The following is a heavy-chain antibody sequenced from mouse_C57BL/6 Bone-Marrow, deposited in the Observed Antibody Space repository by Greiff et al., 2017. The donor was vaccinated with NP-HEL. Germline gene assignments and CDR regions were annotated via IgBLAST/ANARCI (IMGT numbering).Heavy chain of an antibody. CDR1: GFNIKNTY. Sequence: EVQGVESVAELVRPGASVKLSCTASGFNIKNTYMHWVKQRPEQGLEWIGRIDPANGNTKYAPKFQGKATITADTSSNTAYLQLSSLTSEDTAIYYCARAYYSNSTWFAYWGQGTLVTVSA. D-gene: IGHD2-5*01. CDR3: ARAYYSNSTWFAY. CDR2: IDPANGNT. V-gene: IGHV14-3*01. J-gene: IGHJ3*01.